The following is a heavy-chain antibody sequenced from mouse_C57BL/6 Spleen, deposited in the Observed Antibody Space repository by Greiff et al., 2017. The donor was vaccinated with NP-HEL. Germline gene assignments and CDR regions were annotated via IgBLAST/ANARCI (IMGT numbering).Heavy chain of an antibody. CDR3: ARWLLREAMDY. CDR1: GYTFTSYW. CDR2: IYPSDSET. D-gene: IGHD2-3*01. J-gene: IGHJ4*01. Sequence: QVQLKQPGAELVRPGSSVKLSCKASGYTFTSYWMDWVKQRPGQGLEWIGNIYPSDSETHYNQKFKDKATLTVDKSSSTAYMQLSSLTSEDSAVYYCARWLLREAMDYWGQGTSVTVSS. V-gene: IGHV1-61*01.